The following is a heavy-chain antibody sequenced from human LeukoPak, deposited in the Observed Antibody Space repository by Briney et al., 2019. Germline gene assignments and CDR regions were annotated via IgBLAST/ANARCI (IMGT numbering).Heavy chain of an antibody. J-gene: IGHJ4*02. CDR2: ISAYNGNT. V-gene: IGHV1-18*01. CDR3: ARPVATSDTLDY. CDR1: GYTFTTHG. D-gene: IGHD5-12*01. Sequence: ASVKVSCKASGYTFTTHGIAWVRQAPGQGLEWMGWISAYNGNTNYAQKLQGRVTMTTDTSTSTAYMELRSLRSDDTAVYYCARPVATSDTLDYWGQGTLVTVSS.